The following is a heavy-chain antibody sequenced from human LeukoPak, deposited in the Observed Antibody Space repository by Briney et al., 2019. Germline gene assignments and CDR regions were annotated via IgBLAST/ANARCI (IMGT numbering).Heavy chain of an antibody. Sequence: NPSETLSLTCAVSGGSISSGGYSWSWIRQHPGKGLEWIGYIYYSGSTYYNPSLKSRVTISVDTSKNQFSLKLSSVTAADTAVYYCARDRAGTTDYWGQGTLVTVSS. V-gene: IGHV4-31*11. CDR2: IYYSGST. CDR3: ARDRAGTTDY. J-gene: IGHJ4*02. CDR1: GGSISSGGYS. D-gene: IGHD1-7*01.